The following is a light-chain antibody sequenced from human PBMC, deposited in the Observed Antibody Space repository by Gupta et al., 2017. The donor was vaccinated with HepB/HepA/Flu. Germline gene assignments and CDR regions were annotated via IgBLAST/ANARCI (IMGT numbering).Light chain of an antibody. Sequence: DIQMTQSPSTLSASVGDRVTITCRASQSISSWLAWYQQKPGKAPKLLFYKASSLESGVPSRFSGSGSGTEFTLTISSLQPDDFATYYCKQYNSYSPWAFGQGTKVEIK. CDR2: KAS. V-gene: IGKV1-5*03. CDR1: QSISSW. J-gene: IGKJ1*01. CDR3: KQYNSYSPWA.